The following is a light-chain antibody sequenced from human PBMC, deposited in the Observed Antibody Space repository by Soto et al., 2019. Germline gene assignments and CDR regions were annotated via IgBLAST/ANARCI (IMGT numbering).Light chain of an antibody. CDR1: ESISNW. V-gene: IGKV1-6*01. CDR3: LQDYNYPRT. Sequence: GDRVTITCRATESISNWLAWYRQKPGKAPKLLISDASSLQSGVPSRFSGRGSGTEFTLTISSLQPEDFATYYCLQDYNYPRTFGQGTKVDIK. J-gene: IGKJ1*01. CDR2: DAS.